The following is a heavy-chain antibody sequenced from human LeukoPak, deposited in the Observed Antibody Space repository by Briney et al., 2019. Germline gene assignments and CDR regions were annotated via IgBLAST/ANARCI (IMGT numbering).Heavy chain of an antibody. Sequence: GGSLRLSCAASGFTFSNAWMSWVRQAPGKGLEWVAVIWYDGSNKYYADSVKGRFTISRDNSKNTLYLQMNSLRAEDTAVYSCAKGPAFYIRGQGTMVTVSS. CDR3: AKGPAFYI. V-gene: IGHV3-33*06. CDR2: IWYDGSNK. J-gene: IGHJ3*02. CDR1: GFTFSNAW.